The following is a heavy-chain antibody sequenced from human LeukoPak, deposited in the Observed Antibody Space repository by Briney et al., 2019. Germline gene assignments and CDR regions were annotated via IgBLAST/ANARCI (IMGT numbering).Heavy chain of an antibody. V-gene: IGHV3-69-1*01. CDR2: ISSSSSI. Sequence: GGSLRLSCAASGFTFTAFTINWVRQAPGKGLEWVSSISSSSSIHFADSVRGRFTISRDNAKNSVSLQINSLRAEDTALYYCARDRHFVAFDIWGQGTMVTVSS. CDR1: GFTFTAFT. J-gene: IGHJ3*02. CDR3: ARDRHFVAFDI.